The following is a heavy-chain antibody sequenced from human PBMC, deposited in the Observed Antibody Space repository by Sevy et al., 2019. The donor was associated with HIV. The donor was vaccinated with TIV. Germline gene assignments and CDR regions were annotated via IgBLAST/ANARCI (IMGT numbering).Heavy chain of an antibody. D-gene: IGHD3-3*01. Sequence: GESLRLSCAASGFTFSSNAMHWVRQAPGKGLEWVAVISYDGSKKYYGDSVKGRFTISRDNSKNTLYMQLNSLTAEDTAVYYCAGAGYDFLNGYLYYWDQGTLVTVSS. CDR2: ISYDGSKK. V-gene: IGHV3-30*01. CDR1: GFTFSSNA. J-gene: IGHJ4*02. CDR3: AGAGYDFLNGYLYY.